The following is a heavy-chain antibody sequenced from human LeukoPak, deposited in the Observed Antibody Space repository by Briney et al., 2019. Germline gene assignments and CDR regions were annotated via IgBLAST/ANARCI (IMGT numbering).Heavy chain of an antibody. CDR1: GFTFSSYG. V-gene: IGHV3-30*18. D-gene: IGHD3-3*01. J-gene: IGHJ6*03. CDR2: ISYDGSNK. CDR3: AKDGRITIFGVVITIYYYYYMDV. Sequence: GGSLRLSCAASGFTFSSYGMHWVRQAPGKGLEWVAVISYDGSNKYYADSVKGRFTISRDNSKNTLYLQMNSLRAEDTAVYYCAKDGRITIFGVVITIYYYYYMDVWGKGTTVTVSS.